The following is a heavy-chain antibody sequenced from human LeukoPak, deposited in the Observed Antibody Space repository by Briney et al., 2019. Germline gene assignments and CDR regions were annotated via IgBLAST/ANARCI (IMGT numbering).Heavy chain of an antibody. CDR2: ISGSGGST. CDR1: GFTFSSYA. CDR3: AKLVNGRVYSVQRQKGYCSGGSCLTTYYFDY. V-gene: IGHV3-23*01. J-gene: IGHJ4*02. Sequence: PGGSLRLSCAASGFTFSSYAMSWVRQAPGKGLEWVSAISGSGGSTYYADSVKGRFTISRDNSKNTLYLQMNSLRAEDTAVYYCAKLVNGRVYSVQRQKGYCSGGSCLTTYYFDYWGQGTLVTVSS. D-gene: IGHD2-15*01.